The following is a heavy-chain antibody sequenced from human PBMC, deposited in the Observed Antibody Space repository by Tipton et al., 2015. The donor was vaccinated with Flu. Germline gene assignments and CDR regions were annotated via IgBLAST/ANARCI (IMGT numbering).Heavy chain of an antibody. CDR3: ATHPRSAAAGDFDY. Sequence: HVTISADKSISTAYLQWSSLRAEDTAVYYCATHPRSAAAGDFDYWGQGTLVTVSS. V-gene: IGHV5-10-1*01. J-gene: IGHJ4*02. D-gene: IGHD6-13*01.